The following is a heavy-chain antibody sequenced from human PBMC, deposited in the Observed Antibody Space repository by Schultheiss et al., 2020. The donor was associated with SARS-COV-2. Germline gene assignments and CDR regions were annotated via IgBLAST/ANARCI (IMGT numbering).Heavy chain of an antibody. D-gene: IGHD5-12*01. J-gene: IGHJ4*02. CDR2: INAGGGST. V-gene: IGHV1-46*01. CDR1: ADTFTRYH. CDR3: ARAPPRYSGYGGLLVLWY. Sequence: GESLKISCKADADTFTRYHMHWVRQAPGQGLEWMGIINAGGGSTTYEEKFQGRVTMTRDTSTSTVYMELSSLRSEDTAVYYCARAPPRYSGYGGLLVLWYWGQGTLVTVSS.